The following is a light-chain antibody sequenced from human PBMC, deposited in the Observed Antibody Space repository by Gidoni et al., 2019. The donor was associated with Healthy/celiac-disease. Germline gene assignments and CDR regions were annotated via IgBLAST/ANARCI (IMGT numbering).Light chain of an antibody. V-gene: IGKV1-8*01. J-gene: IGKJ4*01. CDR1: QGISSY. Sequence: IRLTQSPSSFSASTGDRVTITCRASQGISSYLAWYQQKPGKAPKLLIYAASTLQSGVPSRFSGSGSGTDFTLTISCLQSEDFATYYCQQYYSYPLTFGGGTKVEIK. CDR2: AAS. CDR3: QQYYSYPLT.